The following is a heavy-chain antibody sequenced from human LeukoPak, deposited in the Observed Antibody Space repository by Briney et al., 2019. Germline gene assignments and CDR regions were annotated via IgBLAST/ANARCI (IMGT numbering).Heavy chain of an antibody. CDR3: ARLSAYYYGSYFYYYMDV. V-gene: IGHV3-7*01. CDR2: IKQDESER. J-gene: IGHJ6*03. CDR1: GFSFSSYW. D-gene: IGHD3-10*01. Sequence: GGSLRLSCEASGFSFSSYWMTWVRQPPGKGPEWVANIKQDESERYSVDSVKGRFTISRDDAKNSVYLHMNSLRAEDTALYYCARLSAYYYGSYFYYYMDVWGKGTTVTISS.